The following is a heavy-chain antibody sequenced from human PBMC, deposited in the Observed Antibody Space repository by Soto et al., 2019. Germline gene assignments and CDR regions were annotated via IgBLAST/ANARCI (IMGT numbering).Heavy chain of an antibody. V-gene: IGHV3-66*01. J-gene: IGHJ3*02. CDR1: GFTVSSNY. Sequence: GGSLRLSCAASGFTVSSNYMSWVRQAPGKGLEWVSVIYSGGSTYYADSVKGRFTIPRDNSKNTLYLQMNSLRAEDTAVYYCAREKTGSDAFDIWGQGTMVTVSS. CDR2: IYSGGST. CDR3: AREKTGSDAFDI. D-gene: IGHD3-10*01.